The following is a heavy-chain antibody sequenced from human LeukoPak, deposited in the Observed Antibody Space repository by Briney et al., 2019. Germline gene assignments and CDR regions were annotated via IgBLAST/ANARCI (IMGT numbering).Heavy chain of an antibody. V-gene: IGHV1-69*04. CDR2: IIPILGIA. CDR3: ARWVSPYYYDSSGYPDY. Sequence: ASVKVFCKASGGTFSSYAISWVRQAPGQGLEWMGRIIPILGIANYAQKFQGRVTITADKSTSTAYMELSSLRSEDTAVYYCARWVSPYYYDSSGYPDYWGQGTLVTVSS. D-gene: IGHD3-22*01. CDR1: GGTFSSYA. J-gene: IGHJ4*02.